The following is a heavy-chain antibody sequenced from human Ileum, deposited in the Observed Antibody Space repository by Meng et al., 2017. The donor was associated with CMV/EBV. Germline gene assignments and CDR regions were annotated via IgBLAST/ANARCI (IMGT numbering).Heavy chain of an antibody. J-gene: IGHJ6*02. Sequence: ASVKVSCKASGYTFTSYDINWVRQATGQGLEWMGWMNPNSGNTGYAQKFQGRVTITRNTSISTAYMELSSLRSEDTAVYYCARAKITIFGVVIRNNYYYYGMDVWGQGTTVTVSS. CDR3: ARAKITIFGVVIRNNYYYYGMDV. D-gene: IGHD3-3*01. CDR2: MNPNSGNT. CDR1: GYTFTSYD. V-gene: IGHV1-8*03.